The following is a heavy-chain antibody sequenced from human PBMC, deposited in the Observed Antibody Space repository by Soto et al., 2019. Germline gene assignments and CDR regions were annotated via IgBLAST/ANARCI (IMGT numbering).Heavy chain of an antibody. D-gene: IGHD2-15*01. CDR3: AKDTLDYYYGMDV. Sequence: EVPLLESGGGLVQPGGSLRLSCAASGFTFSSYAMSWVRQAPGKGLEWVSAISGSGGSTYYADSVKGRFTISRDNSKNTLYLQMNSLRAEDTAVYYCAKDTLDYYYGMDVWGQGTTVTVSS. CDR2: ISGSGGST. V-gene: IGHV3-23*01. CDR1: GFTFSSYA. J-gene: IGHJ6*02.